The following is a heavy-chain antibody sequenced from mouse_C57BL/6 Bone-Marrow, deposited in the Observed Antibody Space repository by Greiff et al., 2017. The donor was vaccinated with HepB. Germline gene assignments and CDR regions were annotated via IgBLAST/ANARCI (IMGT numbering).Heavy chain of an antibody. CDR3: ARSGSRDSSGYWFAY. CDR1: GFTFTDYY. J-gene: IGHJ3*01. Sequence: EVKLMESGGGLVQPGGSLSLSCAASGFTFTDYYMSWVRQPPGKALEWLGFIRNKANGYTTEYSASVKGRFTISRDNSQSILYLQMNALRAEDSATYYCARSGSRDSSGYWFAYWGQGTLVTVSA. CDR2: IRNKANGYTT. D-gene: IGHD3-2*02. V-gene: IGHV7-3*01.